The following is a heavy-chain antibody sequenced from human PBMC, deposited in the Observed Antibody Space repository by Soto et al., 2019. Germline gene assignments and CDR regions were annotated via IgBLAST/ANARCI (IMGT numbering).Heavy chain of an antibody. J-gene: IGHJ5*02. V-gene: IGHV3-23*01. Sequence: EVQLLESGGGLVQPGGSLTLSCAASGFTFSSYAMTWVRQAPGKGLEWVSGISGGGGVSTYYADSVKGRFTISRDNSMNTLYLQMNRLRAEDTAVYYWAKDAISMVRGVNNWLAPWGQGTLVTVSS. D-gene: IGHD3-10*01. CDR3: AKDAISMVRGVNNWLAP. CDR2: ISGGGGVST. CDR1: GFTFSSYA.